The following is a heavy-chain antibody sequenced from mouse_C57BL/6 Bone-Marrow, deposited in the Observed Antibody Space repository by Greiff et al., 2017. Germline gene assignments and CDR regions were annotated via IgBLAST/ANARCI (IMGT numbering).Heavy chain of an antibody. Sequence: DVMLVESGGGLVQPGGSLSLSCAASGFTFTDYYMSWVRQPPGKALEWLGFIRNKANGYTTEYSASVKGRFTISRNNSQSILYLQMNALRAEYSANYYCARYPHSNYVFDYWGQGTTLTVSS. J-gene: IGHJ2*01. CDR2: IRNKANGYTT. D-gene: IGHD2-5*01. CDR3: ARYPHSNYVFDY. CDR1: GFTFTDYY. V-gene: IGHV7-3*01.